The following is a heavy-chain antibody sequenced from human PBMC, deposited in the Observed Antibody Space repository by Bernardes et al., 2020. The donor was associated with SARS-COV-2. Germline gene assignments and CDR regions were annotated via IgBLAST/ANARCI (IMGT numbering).Heavy chain of an antibody. CDR2: ISGSGGST. CDR3: ATPLPDIVVVPALVDY. V-gene: IGHV3-23*01. D-gene: IGHD2-2*01. Sequence: GGSLRLSCAASGFTFSSYAMSWVRQAPGKGLEWVSAISGSGGSTYYADSVKGRFTISRDNSKNTLYLQMNSLRAEDTAVYYCATPLPDIVVVPALVDYWGQGTLVTVSS. J-gene: IGHJ4*02. CDR1: GFTFSSYA.